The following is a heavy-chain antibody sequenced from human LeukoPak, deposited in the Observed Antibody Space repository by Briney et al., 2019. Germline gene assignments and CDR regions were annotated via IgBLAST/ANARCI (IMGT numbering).Heavy chain of an antibody. CDR1: GGSTSGGNYY. V-gene: IGHV4-39*02. J-gene: IGHJ4*02. CDR3: ARLGAGPTYYDFWSGYSSFYFDY. D-gene: IGHD3-3*01. CDR2: ISSSGNT. Sequence: SETLSLTCIVSGGSTSGGNYYWGWIRRPPGKGLEWIGGISSSGNTYYNPSLKSRITISINTSKNHFSLKLSSVTAADTAVYYCARLGAGPTYYDFWSGYSSFYFDYWGQGTLVTVSS.